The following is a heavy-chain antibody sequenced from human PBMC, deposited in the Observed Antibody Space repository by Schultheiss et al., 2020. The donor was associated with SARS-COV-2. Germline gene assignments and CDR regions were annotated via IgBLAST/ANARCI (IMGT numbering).Heavy chain of an antibody. Sequence: GESLKISCKGSGYRFTSYWISWVRQMPGKGLEWMGRIDPSDSYTNYSPSFQGHVTMSADKSISTAYLQWRSLKASDTAMYYCARGGNYDSPGWDYWGQGTLVTVSS. J-gene: IGHJ4*02. V-gene: IGHV5-10-1*01. D-gene: IGHD3-22*01. CDR2: IDPSDSYT. CDR1: GYRFTSYW. CDR3: ARGGNYDSPGWDY.